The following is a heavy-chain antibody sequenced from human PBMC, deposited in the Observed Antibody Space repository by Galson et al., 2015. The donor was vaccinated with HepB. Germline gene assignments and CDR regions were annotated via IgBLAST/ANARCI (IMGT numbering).Heavy chain of an antibody. CDR1: GFTFSHYK. D-gene: IGHD3-22*01. V-gene: IGHV3-30*09. J-gene: IGHJ4*02. CDR3: ATSSDSSDYSSIDY. Sequence: SLRLSCAASGFTFSHYKMHWVRQAPGKGLEWVTLISFDGSNKDYADFVKGRFAISRDNSKNTLYLQMNSLRADDTALYYCATSSDSSDYSSIDYWGQGTLVTVSS. CDR2: ISFDGSNK.